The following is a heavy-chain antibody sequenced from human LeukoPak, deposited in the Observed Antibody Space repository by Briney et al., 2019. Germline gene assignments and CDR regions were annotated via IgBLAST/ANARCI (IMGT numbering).Heavy chain of an antibody. Sequence: PGGSLRLSCAASGFTVSSNYMSWVRQAPGKGLEWVSTISSGGDNTYYADSVKGRFTISRDNSKNTLYLQMNSLRAEDTAVYYCANLVAGTKNFDCWGQGTLVTVSS. CDR3: ANLVAGTKNFDC. V-gene: IGHV3-23*01. CDR2: ISSGGDNT. CDR1: GFTVSSNY. D-gene: IGHD6-19*01. J-gene: IGHJ4*02.